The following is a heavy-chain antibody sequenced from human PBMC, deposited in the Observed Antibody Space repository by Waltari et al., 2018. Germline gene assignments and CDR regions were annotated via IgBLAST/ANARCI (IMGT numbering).Heavy chain of an antibody. J-gene: IGHJ6*02. D-gene: IGHD3-3*01. V-gene: IGHV2-26*01. CDR3: ARIQRELRFLEWLLESPEYYGMDV. Sequence: QVTLKESGPVLVKPTETLTLTCTVSGFSLSNARMGVSWIRQPPGKALEWLAHIFSNDEKSYSTSLKSRLTIPKDTSKSQVVLTRTNMDPVDTATYYCARIQRELRFLEWLLESPEYYGMDVWGQGTTVTVSS. CDR2: IFSNDEK. CDR1: GFSLSNARMG.